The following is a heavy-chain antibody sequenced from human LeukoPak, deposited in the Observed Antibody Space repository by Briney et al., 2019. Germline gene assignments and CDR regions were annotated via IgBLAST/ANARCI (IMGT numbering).Heavy chain of an antibody. CDR1: GFTFSNYA. CDR2: ISDDGSRQ. CDR3: VKDRTGTYTLDY. V-gene: IGHV3-30-3*01. D-gene: IGHD3-10*01. J-gene: IGHJ4*02. Sequence: GGSLRLSCAATGFTFSNYAIHWGRQAPGKGLEWVAFISDDGSRQHYADSVKGRFTISRDNSKNTLNLQMNSLGAEDTAVYYCVKDRTGTYTLDYWGQGTLVTVSS.